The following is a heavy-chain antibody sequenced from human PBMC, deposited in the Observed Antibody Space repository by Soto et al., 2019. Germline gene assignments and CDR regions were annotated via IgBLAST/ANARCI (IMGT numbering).Heavy chain of an antibody. CDR2: IIPMYGIA. CDR3: ARGYRHGYFYALDV. V-gene: IGHV1-69*01. D-gene: IGHD5-18*01. CDR1: GGSFSDYA. J-gene: IGHJ6*02. Sequence: QVQLVLSGAEVKKPGSSVKVSCKTYGGSFSDYAINWVRQAPGQGLEWMGGIIPMYGIANYAPKFQGRVTITADESTRTAYMEVSSLRSEDTALFYCARGYRHGYFYALDVWGQGTTVTVSS.